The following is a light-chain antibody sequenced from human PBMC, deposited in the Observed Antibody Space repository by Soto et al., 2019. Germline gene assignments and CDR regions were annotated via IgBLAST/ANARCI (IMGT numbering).Light chain of an antibody. J-gene: IGLJ1*01. CDR1: SSNIGGNS. CDR2: DDN. Sequence: QSVLTQRPSVSAAPGQKVTISCSGSSSNIGGNSVSGYQQLPGTAPKLLIYDDNKRPSGIPDRFSGSKSGTSATLGITGFQTGDEADYYCGSWDSSLSAYVFGTGTKVTVL. V-gene: IGLV1-51*01. CDR3: GSWDSSLSAYV.